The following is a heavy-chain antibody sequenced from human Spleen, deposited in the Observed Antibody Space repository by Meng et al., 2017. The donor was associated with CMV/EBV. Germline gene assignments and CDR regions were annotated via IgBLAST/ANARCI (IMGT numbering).Heavy chain of an antibody. V-gene: IGHV3-23*03. Sequence: ASGFTFSNYGISWVRQAPGKGLEWVSVIYSDGSSTYYADSVKGRFTISRDNSKNTLDLQMNSLRAEDTAVYYCAKGDDTGWSPFDYWGQGTLVTVSS. CDR1: GFTFSNYG. J-gene: IGHJ4*02. D-gene: IGHD2-8*02. CDR2: IYSDGSST. CDR3: AKGDDTGWSPFDY.